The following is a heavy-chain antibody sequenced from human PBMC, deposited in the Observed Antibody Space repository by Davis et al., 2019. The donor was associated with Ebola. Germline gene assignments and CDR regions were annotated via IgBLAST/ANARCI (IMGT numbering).Heavy chain of an antibody. Sequence: GESLKISCKGSGYSFTSYWIGWVRQMPGKGLEWMGIIYPGDSDTKYSPSFQGQVTISGDKSISTAFLQWSSLKAADTVMYYCAKQASLYGSIDYWGQGTLVTVSS. CDR1: GYSFTSYW. J-gene: IGHJ4*02. V-gene: IGHV5-51*01. CDR2: IYPGDSDT. CDR3: AKQASLYGSIDY. D-gene: IGHD2/OR15-2a*01.